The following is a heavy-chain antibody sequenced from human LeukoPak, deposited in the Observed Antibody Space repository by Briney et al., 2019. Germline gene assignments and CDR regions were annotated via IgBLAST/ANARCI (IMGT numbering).Heavy chain of an antibody. D-gene: IGHD6-13*01. CDR3: AKAGYSSSWPFDS. J-gene: IGHJ4*02. Sequence: QPGGSLRLSCAASGFTFSSYGMSWVRQGQGKGLEWVSALSGSGSTTYYADSVKGRFTISRDNSKNTVFLQMNSLRVEDTAVYYCAKAGYSSSWPFDSWGQGTQVTVSS. CDR2: LSGSGSTT. V-gene: IGHV3-23*01. CDR1: GFTFSSYG.